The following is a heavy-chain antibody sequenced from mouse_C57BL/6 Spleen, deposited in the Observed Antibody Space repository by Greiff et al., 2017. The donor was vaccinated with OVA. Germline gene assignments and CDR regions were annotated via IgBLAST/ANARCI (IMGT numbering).Heavy chain of an antibody. Sequence: QVQLQQPGAELVRPGTSVKLSCKASGYTFTSYWMHWVKQRPGQGLEWIGVIDPSDSYTNYNQKFKGKATLTVDTSSSTAYMQLSSLTSEDSAVYYCARRDLYAMDYWGQGTSVTASS. CDR1: GYTFTSYW. D-gene: IGHD3-3*01. CDR3: ARRDLYAMDY. J-gene: IGHJ4*01. CDR2: IDPSDSYT. V-gene: IGHV1-59*01.